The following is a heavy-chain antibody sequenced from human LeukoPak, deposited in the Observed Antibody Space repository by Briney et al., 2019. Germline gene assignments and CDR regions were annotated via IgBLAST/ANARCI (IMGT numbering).Heavy chain of an antibody. D-gene: IGHD2-21*02. CDR1: GGTFSSYA. V-gene: IGHV1-69*05. CDR3: ARDPTAYCGGDCYWGPFDY. J-gene: IGHJ4*02. Sequence: SVKVSCKASGGTFSSYAISWVRQAPGQGLEWMGGIIPIFGTANYAQKFQGRVTITTDESTSTAYMELSSLRSEDTAVYYCARDPTAYCGGDCYWGPFDYWGQGTLVTVSS. CDR2: IIPIFGTA.